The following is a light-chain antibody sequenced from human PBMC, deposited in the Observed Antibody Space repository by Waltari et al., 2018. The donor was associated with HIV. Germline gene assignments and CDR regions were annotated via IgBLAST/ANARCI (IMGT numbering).Light chain of an antibody. V-gene: IGLV3-1*01. CDR1: YLGDKY. J-gene: IGLJ2*01. CDR3: QAWDSSTVL. Sequence: SHELTQPPSVSVSPGQTASITCSGDYLGDKYASWYQQQPGQSPVLVIYQDDKRPSGIPELFSGSNSGNTATLTITGTQAMDEADYDCQAWDSSTVLFGGGTKLTVL. CDR2: QDD.